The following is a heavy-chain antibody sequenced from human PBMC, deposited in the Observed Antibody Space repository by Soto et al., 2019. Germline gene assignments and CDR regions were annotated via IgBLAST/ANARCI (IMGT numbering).Heavy chain of an antibody. CDR2: ISGSGGST. V-gene: IGHV3-23*01. CDR1: GFTFSSYA. J-gene: IGHJ6*02. CDR3: ANALTGYNGMDV. D-gene: IGHD3-9*01. Sequence: EVQLLESGGGSVQPGGSLRLSCAASGFTFSSYAMSWVRQAPGKGLEWVSAISGSGGSTYYADSVKGRFTISRDNSKNTLYLQMNSLRAEDTAVYYCANALTGYNGMDVWGQGTTVTVSS.